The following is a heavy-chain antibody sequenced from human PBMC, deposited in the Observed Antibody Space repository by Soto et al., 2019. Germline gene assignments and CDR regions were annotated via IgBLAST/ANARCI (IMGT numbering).Heavy chain of an antibody. V-gene: IGHV3-48*03. CDR3: ATGGTGSYFWYFDL. Sequence: PXVCLRLSCADCGFTFSRYEENWVRQAPGKGLEWVSYISSSSSTLYYADSVKGRFTISRDNAKNSLYLQMNSLRAEDTAVYYCATGGTGSYFWYFDLWARGTLVTVPS. J-gene: IGHJ2*01. CDR2: ISSSSSTL. D-gene: IGHD1-26*01. CDR1: GFTFSRYE.